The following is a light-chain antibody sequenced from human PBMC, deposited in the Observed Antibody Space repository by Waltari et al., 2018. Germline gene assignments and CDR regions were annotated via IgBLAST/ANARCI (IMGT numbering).Light chain of an antibody. CDR3: SVWDASVNGVI. Sequence: QSVLTQPPSVSEAPRQRVTISCSGSRSNIGRNGVNWYQQVPGKAPKLLIYFVDLLPSGVSDRFSASKSGTSASLAISGLQSDDEADYYCSVWDASVNGVIFGGGTRLTVL. V-gene: IGLV1-36*01. CDR2: FVD. CDR1: RSNIGRNG. J-gene: IGLJ2*01.